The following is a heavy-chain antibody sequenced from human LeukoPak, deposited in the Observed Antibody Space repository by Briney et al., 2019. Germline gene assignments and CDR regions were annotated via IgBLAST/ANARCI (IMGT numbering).Heavy chain of an antibody. Sequence: PGRSLRLSCAASGFTFSSYGMHWVRQAPGKGLEWVAVISYDGSNKYYADSVKGRFTISRDNSKNTLYLQMNSLRAEDTAVYYCAKDYLLGSSPGGFDYWGQGTLVTVSS. J-gene: IGHJ4*02. D-gene: IGHD2-2*01. V-gene: IGHV3-30*18. CDR3: AKDYLLGSSPGGFDY. CDR1: GFTFSSYG. CDR2: ISYDGSNK.